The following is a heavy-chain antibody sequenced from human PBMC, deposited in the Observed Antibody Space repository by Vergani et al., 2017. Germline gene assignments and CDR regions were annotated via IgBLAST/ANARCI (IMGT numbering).Heavy chain of an antibody. V-gene: IGHV3-7*01. D-gene: IGHD2-8*01. CDR2: IKQDGSEK. Sequence: EVQLLESGGGLVQPGGSLRLSCAASGFTFSSYAMSWVRQAPGKGLEWVANIKQDGSEKYYVDSVKGRFTISRDNAKNSLYLQMNSLRAEDTAVYYCARVGVLMVYALFDYWGQGTLVTVSS. J-gene: IGHJ4*02. CDR1: GFTFSSYA. CDR3: ARVGVLMVYALFDY.